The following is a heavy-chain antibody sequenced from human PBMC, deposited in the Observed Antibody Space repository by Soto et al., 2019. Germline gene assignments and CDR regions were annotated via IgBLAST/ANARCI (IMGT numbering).Heavy chain of an antibody. Sequence: GRSLRLSCAASGFTFTRYSMNWVRQAPGKGLEWDSSISSTTNYIYYADSMKGRFTVSRDNAKNSVYLEMNSLSAEDTAVYYCARESEDLTSNFDYWGQGSLVT. CDR2: ISSTTNYI. CDR1: GFTFTRYS. V-gene: IGHV3-21*01. J-gene: IGHJ4*02. CDR3: ARESEDLTSNFDY.